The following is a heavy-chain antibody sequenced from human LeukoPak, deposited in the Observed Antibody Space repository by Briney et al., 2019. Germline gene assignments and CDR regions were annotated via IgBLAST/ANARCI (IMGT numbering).Heavy chain of an antibody. D-gene: IGHD3-16*02. Sequence: PSETLSLTCTVSGGSISGNCWSWIRQPAGKGLEWIGRIYSSGSTNYNPSLKGRVTMSVDPSKNQLSLKLSSVTAADTAVYFCVRDAFGGVIVSWGQGTLVTVSS. CDR1: GGSISGNC. V-gene: IGHV4-4*07. J-gene: IGHJ5*02. CDR2: IYSSGST. CDR3: VRDAFGGVIVS.